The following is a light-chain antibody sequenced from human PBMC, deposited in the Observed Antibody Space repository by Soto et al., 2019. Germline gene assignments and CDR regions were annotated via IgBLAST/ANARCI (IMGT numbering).Light chain of an antibody. Sequence: EIVLTQSPGTLSLSPGERVTLSCRASQSVSASYLGWYQQKSGQAPRLLIYATASRATGIPDRFSGSGSGTEFSLTISRLEPEDFEVYYCQHFGNSQYTFGQGTKVDIK. CDR3: QHFGNSQYT. CDR2: ATA. CDR1: QSVSASY. V-gene: IGKV3-20*01. J-gene: IGKJ2*01.